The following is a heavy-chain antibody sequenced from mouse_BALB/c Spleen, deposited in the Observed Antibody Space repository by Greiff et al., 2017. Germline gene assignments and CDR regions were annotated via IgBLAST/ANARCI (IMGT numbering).Heavy chain of an antibody. D-gene: IGHD2-1*01. CDR1: GFAFSSYD. CDR2: ISSGGGST. Sequence: EVKLMESGGGLVKPGGSLKLSCAASGFAFSSYDMSWVRQTPEKRLEWVAYISSGGGSTYYPDTVKGRFTISRDNAKNTLYLQMSSLKSEDTAMYYCARQGWGNYDAMDYWGQGTSVTVSS. J-gene: IGHJ4*01. V-gene: IGHV5-12-1*01. CDR3: ARQGWGNYDAMDY.